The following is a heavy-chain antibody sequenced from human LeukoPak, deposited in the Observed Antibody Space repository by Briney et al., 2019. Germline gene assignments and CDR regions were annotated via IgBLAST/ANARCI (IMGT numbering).Heavy chain of an antibody. Sequence: GGSLRLSCAASGFTFSNHSMNWVRQAPGKGLEWVSSISTSSGYIYYADSVKGRFTISRDNAKNSLYLQMNSLRAEDTAVYYCARSSNRQWLVSYWGQGTLVTVSS. CDR3: ARSSNRQWLVSY. J-gene: IGHJ4*02. CDR2: ISTSSGYI. V-gene: IGHV3-21*01. D-gene: IGHD6-19*01. CDR1: GFTFSNHS.